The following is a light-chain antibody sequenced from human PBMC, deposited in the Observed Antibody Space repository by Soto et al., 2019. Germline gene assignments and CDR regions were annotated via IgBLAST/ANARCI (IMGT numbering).Light chain of an antibody. CDR1: QSLGTW. CDR2: DVS. Sequence: DIQMTQSPSTLSASVGDRVIITCRASQSLGTWLAWYQQKPGTAPVLLIYDVSRLESGVPSRFSGSGSGTEFTLTISSLQPDDFATYYCQQYFSYPLTFSGGTRVEIK. V-gene: IGKV1-5*01. J-gene: IGKJ4*01. CDR3: QQYFSYPLT.